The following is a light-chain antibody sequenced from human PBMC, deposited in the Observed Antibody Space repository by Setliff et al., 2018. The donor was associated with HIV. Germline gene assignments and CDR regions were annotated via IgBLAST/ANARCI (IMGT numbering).Light chain of an antibody. J-gene: IGLJ2*01. CDR3: TSYSSITTLV. V-gene: IGLV2-14*01. Sequence: QSALAQPASVSGSPGQSITISCTGASSDIGRYNYVSWYQQHPGKAPKLMIYEVSNRPSGVSNRFSGSKSGNTASLTISGLQAEDEADYYCTSYSSITTLVFGGGTKGTVL. CDR2: EVS. CDR1: SSDIGRYNY.